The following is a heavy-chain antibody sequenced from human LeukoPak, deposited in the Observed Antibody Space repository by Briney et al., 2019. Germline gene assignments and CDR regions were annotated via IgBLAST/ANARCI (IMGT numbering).Heavy chain of an antibody. Sequence: GASVKVSCKASGCTFTGYYMHWVRQAPGQGLEWMGWINPNSGGTNYAQKFQGRVTTTRDTSISTAYMELSRLRSDDTAVYYCARDPQWLVHYFDYWGQGTLVTVST. J-gene: IGHJ4*02. D-gene: IGHD6-19*01. V-gene: IGHV1-2*02. CDR1: GCTFTGYY. CDR2: INPNSGGT. CDR3: ARDPQWLVHYFDY.